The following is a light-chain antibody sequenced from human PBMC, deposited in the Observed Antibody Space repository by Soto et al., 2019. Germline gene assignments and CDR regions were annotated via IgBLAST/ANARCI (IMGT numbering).Light chain of an antibody. CDR2: AAS. CDR3: KPTYPTPQT. V-gene: IGKV1-39*01. Sequence: DIQMTQSPSSLSASVGDRVTITCRASQSTSDYLNWYQQKVGKAPKLLIYAASTLRNGIPSRFSGSGSGTDFTLTINSLQPEEFTTYYCKPTYPTPQTFGQGTKLEIK. CDR1: QSTSDY. J-gene: IGKJ2*01.